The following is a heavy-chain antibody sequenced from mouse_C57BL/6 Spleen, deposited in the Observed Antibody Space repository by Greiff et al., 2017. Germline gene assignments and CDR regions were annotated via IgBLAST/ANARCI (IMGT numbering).Heavy chain of an antibody. CDR3: ARGGYDAGGRYFDV. J-gene: IGHJ1*03. V-gene: IGHV1-64*01. CDR2: IHPNSGST. CDR1: GYTFTSYW. Sequence: VQLQQPGAELVKPGASVKLSCKASGYTFTSYWMHWVKQRPGQGLEWIGMIHPNSGSTNYNEKFKSKATLTVDKSSSTAYMQLSSLTSEDSAVDYCARGGYDAGGRYFDVWGTGTTVTVSS. D-gene: IGHD2-14*01.